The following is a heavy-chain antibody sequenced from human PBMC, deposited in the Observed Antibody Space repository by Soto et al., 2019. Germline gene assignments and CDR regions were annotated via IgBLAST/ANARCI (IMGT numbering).Heavy chain of an antibody. CDR1: GFTFSSYA. CDR3: ANTNGGGQLLSSLYYYYRMDV. V-gene: IGHV3-23*01. D-gene: IGHD2-2*01. Sequence: PVGSLRLSCAASGFTFSSYAMSWVRQARVNGLEWVSSISGSGGSTYYADSVKGRFTISRDNSKNTLYLQMNSLSAEDTAVYYCANTNGGGQLLSSLYYYYRMDVWGQATTGTVSS. J-gene: IGHJ6*02. CDR2: ISGSGGST.